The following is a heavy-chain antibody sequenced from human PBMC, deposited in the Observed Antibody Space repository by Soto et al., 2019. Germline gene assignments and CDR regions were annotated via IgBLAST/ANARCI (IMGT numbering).Heavy chain of an antibody. D-gene: IGHD6-19*01. J-gene: IGHJ4*02. V-gene: IGHV3-74*01. Sequence: EVQLVESGGDLVQPGGSLRLSCAASGFTFSTYWMNWVRQAPGKGLVWVSRINSDGSSPYYADSVKGRFTISRDNAKNTLYLQMNSLRAEDTAVYYCAREDSSGWSFDCWGQGTLVTVSS. CDR2: INSDGSSP. CDR1: GFTFSTYW. CDR3: AREDSSGWSFDC.